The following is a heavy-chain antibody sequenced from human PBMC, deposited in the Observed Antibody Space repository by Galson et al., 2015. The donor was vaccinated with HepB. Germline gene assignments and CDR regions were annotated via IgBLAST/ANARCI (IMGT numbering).Heavy chain of an antibody. CDR1: GFTVSSNY. D-gene: IGHD1-1*01. CDR2: IYSGGST. J-gene: IGHJ4*02. CDR3: ARAFWNDEYGY. V-gene: IGHV3-66*01. Sequence: SLRLSCAASGFTVSSNYMSWVRQAPGKGLEWVSVIYSGGSTYYADSVKGRFTISRDNSKNTLYLQMNSLRAEDTAVYYCARAFWNDEYGYWGQGTLVTVSS.